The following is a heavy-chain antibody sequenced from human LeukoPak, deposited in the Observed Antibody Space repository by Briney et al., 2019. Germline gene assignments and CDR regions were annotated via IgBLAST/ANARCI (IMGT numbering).Heavy chain of an antibody. CDR3: ARSPMVAAHFDY. J-gene: IGHJ4*02. CDR1: GFIFSSYS. D-gene: IGHD2-15*01. V-gene: IGHV3-23*01. Sequence: GGSLRLSCAASGFIFSSYSMSWVRQAPGKGLEWVSVITGSGGNTYYADSVKGRFTISRDNSKNTLYLQMNSLRAEDTAVYYCARSPMVAAHFDYWGQGTLVTVSS. CDR2: ITGSGGNT.